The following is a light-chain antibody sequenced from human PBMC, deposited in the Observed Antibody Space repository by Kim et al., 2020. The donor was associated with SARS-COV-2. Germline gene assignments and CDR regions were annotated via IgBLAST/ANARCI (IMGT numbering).Light chain of an antibody. CDR3: QYYISSPRP. CDR1: HSLSSSH. CDR2: GAS. V-gene: IGKV3-20*01. J-gene: IGKJ4*01. Sequence: IVLTQSPGTLSLSPGERATLSCRSSHSLSSSHLGWYQQKPGQAPRLLIYGASNRATGIPDRFSGSGSGTDFTLTINRLEPDDFAVYYCQYYISSPRPFGGGTKLEI.